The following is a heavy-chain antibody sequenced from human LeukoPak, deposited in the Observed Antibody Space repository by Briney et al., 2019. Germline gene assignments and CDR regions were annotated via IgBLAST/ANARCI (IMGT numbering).Heavy chain of an antibody. CDR3: ARDSLAVAEFDY. CDR2: INPSGGST. V-gene: IGHV1-46*01. J-gene: IGHJ4*02. D-gene: IGHD6-19*01. CDR1: GYTFTSYY. Sequence: ASVKVSCKASGYTFTSYYMHWVRQAPGQGLEWMGIINPSGGSTSDAQKFQGRVTMTRDTSTSTVYMELSSLRSEDTAVYYCARDSLAVAEFDYWGQGTLVTVSS.